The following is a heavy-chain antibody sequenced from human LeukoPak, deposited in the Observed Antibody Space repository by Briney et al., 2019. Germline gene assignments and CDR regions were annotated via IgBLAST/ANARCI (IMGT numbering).Heavy chain of an antibody. J-gene: IGHJ4*02. D-gene: IGHD6-13*01. CDR1: GFTFSSYS. CDR2: ISSSSSYI. V-gene: IGHV3-21*01. Sequence: GGSLRLSCAASGFTFSSYSMNWVRQAPGKGLEWVSSISSSSSYIYYADSVKGRLTISRDNAKNSLYLQMNSLRAEDTAVYYCARDGIAAAGDWGQGTLVTVSS. CDR3: ARDGIAAAGD.